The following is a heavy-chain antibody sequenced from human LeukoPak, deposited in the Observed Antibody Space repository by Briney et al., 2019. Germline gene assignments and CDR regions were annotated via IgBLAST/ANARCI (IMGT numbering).Heavy chain of an antibody. J-gene: IGHJ2*01. Sequence: GGSLSLSCAASGLSFSSYDMHWVRQATGKGLEWVSAIGTKGDTYYSDSVRGRFTISRENGKNSLYLQMNSLRAGDTAVYYCAREMSDTVTWGWYFDLWGRGTLVTVSS. CDR3: AREMSDTVTWGWYFDL. CDR1: GLSFSSYD. D-gene: IGHD4-17*01. V-gene: IGHV3-13*01. CDR2: IGTKGDT.